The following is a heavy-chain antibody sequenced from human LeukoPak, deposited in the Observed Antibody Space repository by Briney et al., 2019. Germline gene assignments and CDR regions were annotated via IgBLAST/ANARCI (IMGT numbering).Heavy chain of an antibody. CDR2: ISGSGGST. Sequence: GSLRLSCAVSGFTFSSYAMSWVRQAPGKGLEWVSAISGSGGSTYYADSVKGRFTISRDNSKNTLYLQMNSLRAEDTAVYYCAKDRDPYYDFWSGYCRGGHYFDYWGQGTLVTVSS. J-gene: IGHJ4*02. CDR1: GFTFSSYA. D-gene: IGHD3-3*01. V-gene: IGHV3-23*01. CDR3: AKDRDPYYDFWSGYCRGGHYFDY.